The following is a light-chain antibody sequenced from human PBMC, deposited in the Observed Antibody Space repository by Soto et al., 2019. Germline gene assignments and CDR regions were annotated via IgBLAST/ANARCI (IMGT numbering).Light chain of an antibody. J-gene: IGKJ2*01. CDR1: QSISRW. CDR3: LQYDTYHT. CDR2: TAS. V-gene: IGKV1-5*03. Sequence: DIQMTQSPSTLSASVGDRVTITCRASQSISRWLAWYQHKPGKAPKLLIYTASSLDTGVPSRFSGSGSGTEFTLTISSLQPDDSASYFCLQYDTYHTFGQGTKLEIK.